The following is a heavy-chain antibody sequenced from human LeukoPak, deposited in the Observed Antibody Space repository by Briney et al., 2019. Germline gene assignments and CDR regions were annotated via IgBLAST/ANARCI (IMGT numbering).Heavy chain of an antibody. V-gene: IGHV3-53*01. D-gene: IGHD6-13*01. CDR1: GFSVSSSY. CDR3: ARRSSSTWLFDY. CDR2: IYSGGGT. Sequence: PGGSLRLSCAASGFSVSSSYMTCVRQAPGKGLEWVSVIYSGGGTYYADSVKGRFTISRDSSKNTLYLQMNSLRAEDTAVYYCARRSSSTWLFDYWGQGTLVTVSS. J-gene: IGHJ4*02.